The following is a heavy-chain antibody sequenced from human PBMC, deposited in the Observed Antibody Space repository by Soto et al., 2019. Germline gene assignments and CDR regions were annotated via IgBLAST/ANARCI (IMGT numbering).Heavy chain of an antibody. CDR3: AKERLAGNFDY. Sequence: EVQVLDSGGGLVQPGGSLRLSCAASGFTFNNYAMNWVRQAPGKGLEWVATISGTGGSTYYADSVNGRFTISRDNSKNTLYLQMNSLRVEDTAVYYCAKERLAGNFDYWGQGTQVTVAS. CDR1: GFTFNNYA. CDR2: ISGTGGST. V-gene: IGHV3-23*01. J-gene: IGHJ4*02.